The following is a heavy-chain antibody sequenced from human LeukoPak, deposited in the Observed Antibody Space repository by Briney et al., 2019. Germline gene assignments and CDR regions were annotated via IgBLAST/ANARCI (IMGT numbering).Heavy chain of an antibody. D-gene: IGHD6-19*01. CDR3: ARGSSGWYSTLMDV. V-gene: IGHV3-21*01. Sequence: PGGSLRLSCAASGFTFSSYSMNWVRQAPGKGLEWVSSISSSSSYIYYADSVKGRFTISRDNAKNSLYLQVNSLRAEDTAVYYCARGSSGWYSTLMDVWGQGTTITVSS. CDR2: ISSSSSYI. CDR1: GFTFSSYS. J-gene: IGHJ6*02.